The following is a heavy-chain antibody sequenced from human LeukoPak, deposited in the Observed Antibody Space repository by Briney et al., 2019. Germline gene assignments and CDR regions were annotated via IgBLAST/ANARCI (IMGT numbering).Heavy chain of an antibody. CDR3: AREANWGSPDY. Sequence: SETLSLTCTVSGGSISSYYWSWTRQPPGKGLEWIGYIYYSGSTNYNPSLKSRATISVDTSKNQFSLKLSSVTAADTAVYYCAREANWGSPDYWGQGTLVTVSS. CDR1: GGSISSYY. V-gene: IGHV4-59*01. CDR2: IYYSGST. D-gene: IGHD7-27*01. J-gene: IGHJ4*02.